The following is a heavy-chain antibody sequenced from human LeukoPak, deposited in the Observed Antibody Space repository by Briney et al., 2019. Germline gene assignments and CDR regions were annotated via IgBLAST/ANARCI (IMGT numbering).Heavy chain of an antibody. D-gene: IGHD3-3*01. Sequence: SETLSLTCTVSGGSISSYYWSWIRQPPGKGLEWIGYIYYSGSTNYNPSLKSRVTISVDTSKNQFSLKLSSVTAADTAVYYCARVGTFDCDFWSGYYWFDPWGQGTLVTVSS. V-gene: IGHV4-59*01. CDR2: IYYSGST. CDR3: ARVGTFDCDFWSGYYWFDP. J-gene: IGHJ5*02. CDR1: GGSISSYY.